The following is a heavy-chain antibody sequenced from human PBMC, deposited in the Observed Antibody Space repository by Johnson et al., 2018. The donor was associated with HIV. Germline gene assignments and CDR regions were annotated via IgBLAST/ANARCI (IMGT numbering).Heavy chain of an antibody. CDR3: ARVTIFGVTKVDAFDI. CDR2: ISSSGGTN. V-gene: IGHV3-48*04. D-gene: IGHD3-3*01. CDR1: PFTFNSNA. Sequence: VQLVESGGGLVQPGGSLRLSCGASPFTFNSNATSWVRQAPGKGLDWVSYISSSGGTNYYADSVKGRFAIPRDNAKHSLYLQMNSLRAEDTALYYCARVTIFGVTKVDAFDIWGQGTMVTVSS. J-gene: IGHJ3*02.